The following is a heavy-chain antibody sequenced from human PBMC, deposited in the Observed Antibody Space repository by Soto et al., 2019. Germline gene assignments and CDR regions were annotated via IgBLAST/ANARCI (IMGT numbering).Heavy chain of an antibody. J-gene: IGHJ5*02. CDR1: GASVSSYS. V-gene: IGHV4-59*02. CDR2: IHYSGGT. D-gene: IGHD3-16*01. Sequence: SETLSLTCSVTGASVSSYSWSWIRQSPGKGLEWIGYIHYSGGTNYTPSLRSRVTISVDTSKNQLSLNLTSLTAADTAVYYCARGGTSGSGEFKWFDQWGQGIPV. CDR3: ARGGTSGSGEFKWFDQ.